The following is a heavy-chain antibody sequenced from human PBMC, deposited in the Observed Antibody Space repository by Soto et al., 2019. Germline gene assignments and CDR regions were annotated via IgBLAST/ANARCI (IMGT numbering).Heavy chain of an antibody. CDR1: GFTFSNYW. V-gene: IGHV3-7*01. Sequence: GRSLRLSCAASGFTFSNYWMSWVRQAPGKGLEWVANIKQDGSEKYYVDSVKGRFTISRDNAKNSLYLQMNSLRAEDTAVYYCARDDFWSGHYYMDVWGKGT. J-gene: IGHJ6*03. CDR3: ARDDFWSGHYYMDV. D-gene: IGHD3-3*01. CDR2: IKQDGSEK.